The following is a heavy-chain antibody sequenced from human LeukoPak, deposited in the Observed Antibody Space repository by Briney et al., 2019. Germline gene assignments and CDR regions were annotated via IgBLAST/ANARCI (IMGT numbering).Heavy chain of an antibody. V-gene: IGHV3-53*01. CDR3: ARDAPQVPAAGVLAS. Sequence: PGGSLRLSCAASGFTVSDNYMSWVRQDPGKGQEWVSVMYSRGDTYYADSVKGRFTFSRDISKNTLYLQMNGLRTEDTAMYYCARDAPQVPAAGVLASWGQGTPLTVSS. J-gene: IGHJ5*02. CDR1: GFTVSDNY. CDR2: MYSRGDT. D-gene: IGHD6-13*01.